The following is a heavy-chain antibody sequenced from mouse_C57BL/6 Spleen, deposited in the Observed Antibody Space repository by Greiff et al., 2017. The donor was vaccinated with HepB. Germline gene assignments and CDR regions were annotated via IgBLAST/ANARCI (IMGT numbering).Heavy chain of an antibody. D-gene: IGHD2-3*01. J-gene: IGHJ4*01. CDR3: ARSGYYDYYAIDY. Sequence: QVQLQQPGAELVKPGASVKLSCKASGYTFTSYWMHWVKQRPGQGLEWIGMIHPNSGSTNYNEKFKSKATLTVDKSSSTAYMQLSSLTSEDSAVYYCARSGYYDYYAIDYWGQGTSVTVSS. CDR2: IHPNSGST. CDR1: GYTFTSYW. V-gene: IGHV1-64*01.